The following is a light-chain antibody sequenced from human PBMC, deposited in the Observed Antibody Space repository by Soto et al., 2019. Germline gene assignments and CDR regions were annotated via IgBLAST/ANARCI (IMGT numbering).Light chain of an antibody. Sequence: EIVMTHSPATLSVSPGERATLSCRASQSVSSNLAWYQQKPGQAPRLLIYGASTRATGIPARFSGSGSGTEVTLAISSLQSEDFAVYYCQQYNNWPQWTFGQGTKVEIK. V-gene: IGKV3-15*01. J-gene: IGKJ1*01. CDR2: GAS. CDR3: QQYNNWPQWT. CDR1: QSVSSN.